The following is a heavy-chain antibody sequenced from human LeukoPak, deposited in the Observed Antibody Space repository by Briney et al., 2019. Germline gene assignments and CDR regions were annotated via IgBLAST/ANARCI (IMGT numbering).Heavy chain of an antibody. D-gene: IGHD1-26*01. J-gene: IGHJ6*03. CDR3: ARERAGTLTRAYYYIDV. V-gene: IGHV4-4*07. CDR1: GDSMHPYY. Sequence: SETLSLTCTVSGDSMHPYYWSWIRQSPDKGLEWIGRAYSGVNAYYNPSLQSRVTISVDKSNNQFSLDLTSVTAADTALYYCARERAGTLTRAYYYIDVWGKGITVTVSS. CDR2: AYSGVNA.